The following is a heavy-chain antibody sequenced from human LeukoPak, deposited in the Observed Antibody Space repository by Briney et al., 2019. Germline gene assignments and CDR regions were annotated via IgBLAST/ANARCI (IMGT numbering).Heavy chain of an antibody. Sequence: GGSLRLSCAASGFTFSNYGMHWVRQAPGKGLEWVGFIRYNGSIKYYADSVKGRFTISRDNSKHTPYLQMNSLRVEDTAVYYCAKGRTLVGGSTRSYDYWGQGTLVTVSS. CDR3: AKGRTLVGGSTRSYDY. CDR1: GFTFSNYG. D-gene: IGHD1-26*01. J-gene: IGHJ4*02. CDR2: IRYNGSIK. V-gene: IGHV3-30*02.